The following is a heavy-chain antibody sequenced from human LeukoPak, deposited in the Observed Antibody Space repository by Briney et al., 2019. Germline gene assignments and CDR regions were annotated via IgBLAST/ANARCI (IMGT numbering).Heavy chain of an antibody. CDR3: ARGEYCSGGSCYSAAFDI. CDR2: IWYDGSNK. Sequence: GRSLRLSCAASGFTFSSYGMHWVRQAPGKGLEWVAVIWYDGSNKYYADSVKGRFTISRDNSKNTLYLQMNSLRAEDTAVYYCARGEYCSGGSCYSAAFDIWGQGTMVTVSS. CDR1: GFTFSSYG. J-gene: IGHJ3*02. V-gene: IGHV3-33*01. D-gene: IGHD2-15*01.